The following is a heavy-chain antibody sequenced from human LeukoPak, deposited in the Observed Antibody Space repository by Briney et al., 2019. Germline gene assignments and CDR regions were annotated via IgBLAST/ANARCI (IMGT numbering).Heavy chain of an antibody. Sequence: SETLSLTCAVYGGSFSGYYWSWIRQPPGKGLEWIGEINHSGSTNYNPSLKSRVTISVDTSKNQFSLKLSSVTAADTAVYYCAREELLRRAFDIWGQGTMVTVSS. D-gene: IGHD1-26*01. J-gene: IGHJ3*02. CDR3: AREELLRRAFDI. CDR1: GGSFSGYY. CDR2: INHSGST. V-gene: IGHV4-34*01.